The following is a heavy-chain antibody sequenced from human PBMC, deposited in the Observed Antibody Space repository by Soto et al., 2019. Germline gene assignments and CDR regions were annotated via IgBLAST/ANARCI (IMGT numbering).Heavy chain of an antibody. Sequence: PGGSLRLSCAASGFTFSSYWMHWVRQTPEKGLVWVSHINGGGSKTTYADSVKGRFTISRDNAKNTLYLQMNSLRAEDTAIYYCATLQLAGPDYWGQGTLVTVSS. CDR3: ATLQLAGPDY. D-gene: IGHD6-19*01. CDR2: INGGGSKT. V-gene: IGHV3-74*01. J-gene: IGHJ4*02. CDR1: GFTFSSYW.